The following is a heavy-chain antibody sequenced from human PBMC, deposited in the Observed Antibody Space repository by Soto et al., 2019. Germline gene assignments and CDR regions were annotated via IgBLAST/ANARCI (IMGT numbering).Heavy chain of an antibody. CDR3: ARGRVDYYGSGSYPRDASDI. J-gene: IGHJ3*02. V-gene: IGHV4-31*03. CDR2: IYYSGST. Sequence: SLTCTVSGGSISSGGYYWSWIRQHPGKGLAWIGYIYYSGSTYYNPSLKSRVTISVDTSKNQFSLKLSSVTAADTAVYYCARGRVDYYGSGSYPRDASDIWGQGTMVTV. CDR1: GGSISSGGYY. D-gene: IGHD3-10*01.